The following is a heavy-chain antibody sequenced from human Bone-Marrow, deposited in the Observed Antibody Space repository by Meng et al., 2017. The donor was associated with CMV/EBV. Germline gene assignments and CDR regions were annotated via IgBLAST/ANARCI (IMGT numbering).Heavy chain of an antibody. Sequence: ASVKVSCKASGYTFTSYDINWVRQATGQGLEWMGWMNPNSGNTGYAQKLQGRVTMTTDTSTSTAYMELRSLRSDDTAVYYCARERRRVTYYYGSGNPVGSYYGMDVWGQGTTVTVSS. D-gene: IGHD3-10*01. CDR2: MNPNSGNT. J-gene: IGHJ6*02. CDR1: GYTFTSYD. CDR3: ARERRRVTYYYGSGNPVGSYYGMDV. V-gene: IGHV1-8*01.